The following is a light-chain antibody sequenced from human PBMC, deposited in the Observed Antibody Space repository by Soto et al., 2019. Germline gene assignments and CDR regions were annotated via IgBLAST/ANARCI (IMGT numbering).Light chain of an antibody. V-gene: IGKV3D-20*01. CDR2: DAS. J-gene: IGKJ2*01. CDR3: QQYGDSPLT. CDR1: QSVSRSY. Sequence: EIVLTQSPATLSLSPGERATLSCGASQSVSRSYLAWYQQKPGLAPRLLIYDASSRATGIPDRFSGSGSGTGFTLTISRLEPEDFAVYYCQQYGDSPLTFGQGTKLEIK.